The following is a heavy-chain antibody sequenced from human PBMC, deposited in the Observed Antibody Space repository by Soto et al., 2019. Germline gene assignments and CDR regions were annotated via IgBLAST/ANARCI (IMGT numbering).Heavy chain of an antibody. J-gene: IGHJ4*02. D-gene: IGHD6-19*01. CDR3: ARDWGSSGWYRGGDY. CDR2: ISGSGGST. Sequence: EVQLLESGGGLVQPGGSLRLSCAASGFTFSTYAMSWVRQAPAKGLEWVSGISGSGGSTYYADSVKGRFTISRDKSKSMLYLQMDSLKPEDTAVYYCARDWGSSGWYRGGDYWGQGTLVTVSS. V-gene: IGHV3-23*01. CDR1: GFTFSTYA.